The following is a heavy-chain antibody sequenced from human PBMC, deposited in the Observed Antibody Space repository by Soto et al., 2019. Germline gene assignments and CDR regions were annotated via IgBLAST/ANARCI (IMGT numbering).Heavy chain of an antibody. CDR1: GYTFTSYG. CDR3: ARDGGIAARRGIGY. CDR2: ISAYNGNT. D-gene: IGHD6-6*01. J-gene: IGHJ4*02. V-gene: IGHV1-18*01. Sequence: QVQLVQSGAEVKKPGASVKVSCKASGYTFTSYGISWVRQAPGQGLEGMGWISAYNGNTNYAQKLQGRGTMTTDTSTSTAYRELRSLRSDDTAVYYWARDGGIAARRGIGYWGQGTLVTVSS.